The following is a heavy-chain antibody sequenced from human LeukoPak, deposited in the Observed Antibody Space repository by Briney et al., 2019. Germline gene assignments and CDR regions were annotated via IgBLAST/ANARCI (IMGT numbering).Heavy chain of an antibody. CDR2: VSGTGGTT. CDR1: GFTFKDYA. D-gene: IGHD2-2*01. J-gene: IGHJ6*02. V-gene: IGHV3-23*01. Sequence: PGGSLRLCCAASGFTFKDYAMNWVRQAPGKGLELVSSVSGTGGTTYYADSVKGRFTISRDNSKNTLYLQMNSLRAEDTAVYSCAKGGDIVVVPDYFGMDVWGQGTTVTVSS. CDR3: AKGGDIVVVPDYFGMDV.